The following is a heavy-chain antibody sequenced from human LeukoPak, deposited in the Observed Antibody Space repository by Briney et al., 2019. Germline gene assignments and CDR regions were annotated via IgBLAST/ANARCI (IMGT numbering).Heavy chain of an antibody. D-gene: IGHD3-22*01. J-gene: IGHJ4*02. V-gene: IGHV3-7*01. CDR1: GFTFSNYW. Sequence: GGSLRLSCAASGFTFSNYWMSWVRQAPGKGLEWVANIKQDGSEKYYVDSVKGRFTISRDNAKNSLYLQMNSLRAEDTAVYYCAREYYYDSSGYPGAFDYWGQGTLVTVSS. CDR3: AREYYYDSSGYPGAFDY. CDR2: IKQDGSEK.